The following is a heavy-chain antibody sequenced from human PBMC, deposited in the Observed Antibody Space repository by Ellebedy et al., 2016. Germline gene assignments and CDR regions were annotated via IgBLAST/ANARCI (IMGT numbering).Heavy chain of an antibody. J-gene: IGHJ4*02. CDR1: GYTFTDYY. D-gene: IGHD4-17*01. CDR2: INPNSGGT. V-gene: IGHV1-2*04. CDR3: ARDGAVTTVFDY. Sequence: ALVKVSCKASGYTFTDYYIHWVRQAPGQGLEWMGWINPNSGGTNYAQKFQGWVTMTRDTSISTAYMERSRLRSDDTAVYYCARDGAVTTVFDYWGQGTLVTVSS.